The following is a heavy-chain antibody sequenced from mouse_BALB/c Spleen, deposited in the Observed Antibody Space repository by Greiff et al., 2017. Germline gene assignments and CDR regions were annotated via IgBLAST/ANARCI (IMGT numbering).Heavy chain of an antibody. CDR1: GYAFSSYW. CDR3: TRYVYAMDY. CDR2: IYPGDGDT. D-gene: IGHD2-10*02. V-gene: IGHV1-80*01. J-gene: IGHJ4*01. Sequence: QVQLQQSGAELVRPGSSVKISCKASGYAFSSYWMYWVKQRPGQGLEWIGQIYPGDGDTNYNGKFKGKATLTADKSSSTAYMQLSSLTSEDSAVYFCTRYVYAMDYWGQGTSVTVSS.